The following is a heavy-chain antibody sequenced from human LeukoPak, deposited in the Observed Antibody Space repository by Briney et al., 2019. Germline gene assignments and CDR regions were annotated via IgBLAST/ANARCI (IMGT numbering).Heavy chain of an antibody. D-gene: IGHD1-26*01. J-gene: IGHJ3*01. Sequence: GGSLRLSCAASGFTVSNNYISWVRQAPGKGLEWVSVLYNSDSTYYADSVKGRFTISRDNSKNTMYLQMNSLRAEDTAIYYCARDPGIDAFDVWGQGTMVTVSS. CDR3: ARDPGIDAFDV. CDR2: LYNSDST. CDR1: GFTVSNNY. V-gene: IGHV3-53*05.